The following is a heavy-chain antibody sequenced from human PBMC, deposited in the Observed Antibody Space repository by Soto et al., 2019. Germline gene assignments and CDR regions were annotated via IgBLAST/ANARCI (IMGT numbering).Heavy chain of an antibody. CDR3: ASSGWFDP. CDR1: GXSFSGYY. Sequence: SETLSLTCAVYGXSFSGYYWSWIRQPPGKGLEWIGEINHSGSTNYNPSLKSRVTISVDTSKNQFSLKLSSVTAADTAVYYCASSGWFDPWGQGTLVTVS. J-gene: IGHJ5*02. V-gene: IGHV4-34*01. CDR2: INHSGST.